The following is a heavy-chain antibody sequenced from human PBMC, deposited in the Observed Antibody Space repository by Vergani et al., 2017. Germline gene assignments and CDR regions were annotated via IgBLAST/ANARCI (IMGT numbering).Heavy chain of an antibody. J-gene: IGHJ6*02. CDR2: ISGSGGNT. CDR3: AKDWGITMVRGGGMDV. D-gene: IGHD3-10*01. Sequence: EVQLLESGGGLVQPGGSLRLSCAASGFTFSSYAMSWVRQVPGKGLEWVSGISGSGGNTYYANSVKGRFTISRDNSKNTLYLQMNSLRAEDTAVYYCAKDWGITMVRGGGMDVWGQGTTVTVSS. V-gene: IGHV3-23*01. CDR1: GFTFSSYA.